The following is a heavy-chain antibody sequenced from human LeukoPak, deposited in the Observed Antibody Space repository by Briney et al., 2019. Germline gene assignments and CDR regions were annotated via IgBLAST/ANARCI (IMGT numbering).Heavy chain of an antibody. CDR1: GGTFTNYA. D-gene: IGHD5-12*01. CDR2: VVPMFGIR. V-gene: IGHV1-69*04. J-gene: IGHJ4*02. Sequence: ASMKVSCTTSGGTFTNYATSWVSQGPRQSLEWMGRVVPMFGIRNYPQTFRGRVNITADKATNTVYMELRSLRAEDTAIYYCATEPSRSYSFDHLDFWGLGTPVTVSS. CDR3: ATEPSRSYSFDHLDF.